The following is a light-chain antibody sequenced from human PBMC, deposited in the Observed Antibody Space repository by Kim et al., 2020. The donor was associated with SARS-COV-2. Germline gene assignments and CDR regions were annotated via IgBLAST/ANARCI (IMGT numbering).Light chain of an antibody. J-gene: IGKJ5*01. CDR1: QSISTH. V-gene: IGKV1-39*01. Sequence: DIQMTQSPSSLSASVGDSVTITCRASQSISTHVHWYQQKPGKAPELLIYAASTLQDGVPSRFIRDGSGTYFTLTISGLQPEDFATYYCQQTYTSLQITFGQGTRLEIK. CDR3: QQTYTSLQIT. CDR2: AAS.